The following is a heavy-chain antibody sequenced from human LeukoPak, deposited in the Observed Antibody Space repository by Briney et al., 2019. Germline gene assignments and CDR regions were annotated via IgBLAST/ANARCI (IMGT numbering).Heavy chain of an antibody. Sequence: SQTLSLTCTVSGGSISSGGYYWSWIRQHPGKGLEWIGYIYYSGSTYYNPSLKSRVTISVDTSKNQFSLKLSSVTAADTAVYYCARDLGPVVPAVTGRYYYYYMDVWGKGTTVTVSS. CDR2: IYYSGST. CDR1: GGSISSGGYY. D-gene: IGHD2-2*01. J-gene: IGHJ6*03. V-gene: IGHV4-31*03. CDR3: ARDLGPVVPAVTGRYYYYYMDV.